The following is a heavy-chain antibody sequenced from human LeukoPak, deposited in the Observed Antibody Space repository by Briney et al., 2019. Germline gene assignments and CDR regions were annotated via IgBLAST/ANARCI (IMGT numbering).Heavy chain of an antibody. CDR1: GFTFSSYA. CDR3: AREYCSSTSCQDYYYYYGMDV. D-gene: IGHD2-2*01. J-gene: IGHJ6*02. V-gene: IGHV3-30-3*01. Sequence: PGGSLRLSCAASGFTFSSYAMHWVRQAPGKGLEWVAVISYDGSNKYYADSVKGRFTISRDNSKNTLYLQMNSLRAEDTAVYYCAREYCSSTSCQDYYYYYGMDVWGQGTTVTASS. CDR2: ISYDGSNK.